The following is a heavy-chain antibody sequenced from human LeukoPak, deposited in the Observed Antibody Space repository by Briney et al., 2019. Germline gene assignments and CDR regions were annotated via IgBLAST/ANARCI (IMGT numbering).Heavy chain of an antibody. V-gene: IGHV3-7*01. CDR2: IKPDGSEK. D-gene: IGHD6-25*01. CDR3: ARDPSAGSES. CDR1: GFTFSGRW. J-gene: IGHJ4*02. Sequence: GGSLRLSCAASGFTFSGRWMSWVRQAPGKGLEWVANIKPDGSEKNYVDSVKGRFIISRVNAKRLLYLQMNSLRVEDTAVYYCARDPSAGSESWGQGTLVIVSS.